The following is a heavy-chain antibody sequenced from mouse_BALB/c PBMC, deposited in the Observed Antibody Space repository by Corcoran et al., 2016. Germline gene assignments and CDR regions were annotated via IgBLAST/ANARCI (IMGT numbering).Heavy chain of an antibody. CDR2: INPRSGGT. D-gene: IGHD1-1*01. V-gene: IGHV1-18*01. CDR3: ARWGITTFDY. J-gene: IGHJ2*01. Sequence: EVLLQQSGPELVKPGASVKIPCKASGYTFTDYNMDWVRQSHGKSLEWIGDINPRSGGTIYNQTLKGKATLTVDKSARTAYMELRSLTSEDTAVYYGARWGITTFDYWGQGTTVTVSS. CDR1: GYTFTDYN.